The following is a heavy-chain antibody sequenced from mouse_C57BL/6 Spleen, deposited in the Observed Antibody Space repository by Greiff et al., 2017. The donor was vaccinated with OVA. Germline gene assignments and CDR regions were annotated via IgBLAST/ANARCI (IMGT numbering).Heavy chain of an antibody. CDR2: IDPSDSST. D-gene: IGHD2-5*01. J-gene: IGHJ3*01. Sequence: VQLQQPGAELVKPGASVKLSCTASGYTFTSYWMQWVKQRPGQGLEWIGEIDPSDSSTNYNQKFKGKATLTVDTSSSTADMQLSSLTSEDSAVYYCARRGAYYSNCDACWGQGTLVTVSA. V-gene: IGHV1-50*01. CDR1: GYTFTSYW. CDR3: ARRGAYYSNCDAC.